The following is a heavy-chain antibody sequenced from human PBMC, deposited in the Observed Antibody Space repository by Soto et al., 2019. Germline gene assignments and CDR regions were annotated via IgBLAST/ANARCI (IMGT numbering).Heavy chain of an antibody. Sequence: SETLTLTCIVSGGYISVRSYDWGWIRQPPGKGLECIGSVHYSGSTDYNRSLKSRVTISVDTSKNQFSLKLTSVTAADTAVYFCASFSGATYGDYGGGINYWGQGTLVTVSS. V-gene: IGHV4-39*01. D-gene: IGHD4-17*01. CDR3: ASFSGATYGDYGGGINY. J-gene: IGHJ4*02. CDR2: VHYSGST. CDR1: GGYISVRSYD.